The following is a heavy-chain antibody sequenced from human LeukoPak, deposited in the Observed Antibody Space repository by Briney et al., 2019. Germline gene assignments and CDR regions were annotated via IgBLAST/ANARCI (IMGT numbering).Heavy chain of an antibody. D-gene: IGHD5/OR15-5a*01. CDR3: ARDIVSTIPAYGMDV. Sequence: GGSLRLSCAASGFNLSDYYMSWIRHAPGKGLGWVSYMSSSGSNTYYADSVKGRSTISRDNAKNSLYLQMNSLRAEDTAVYYCARDIVSTIPAYGMDVWGQGTTVTVSS. CDR2: MSSSGSNT. V-gene: IGHV3-11*01. CDR1: GFNLSDYY. J-gene: IGHJ6*02.